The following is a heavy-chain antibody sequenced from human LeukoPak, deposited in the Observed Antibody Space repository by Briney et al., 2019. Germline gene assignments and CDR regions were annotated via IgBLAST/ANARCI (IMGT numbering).Heavy chain of an antibody. CDR1: GFTFSRYE. D-gene: IGHD3-22*01. CDR2: ISSSGSTI. Sequence: GGSLRLSCAASGFTFSRYEMNWVRQAPGKGLEWVSYISSSGSTIYYADSVKGRFTISRDNAKNSLYLQMNSLRAEDTAVYYCARGGNYYDSSGYYWNWYFDLWRRGTLVTVSS. CDR3: ARGGNYYDSSGYYWNWYFDL. J-gene: IGHJ2*01. V-gene: IGHV3-48*03.